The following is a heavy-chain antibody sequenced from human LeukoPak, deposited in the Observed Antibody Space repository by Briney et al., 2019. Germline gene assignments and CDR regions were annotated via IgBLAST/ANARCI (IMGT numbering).Heavy chain of an antibody. V-gene: IGHV4-59*08. Sequence: SETLSLTCTVAGGSISSYYWSWIRQPPGKGLEWIGYIYYSGSTNYNPSLKSRVTISVDTSKNQFSLKLSSVTAADTAVYYCARISWLGELSVNAFDIWGQGTMVTVSS. CDR2: IYYSGST. J-gene: IGHJ3*02. D-gene: IGHD3-10*01. CDR1: GGSISSYY. CDR3: ARISWLGELSVNAFDI.